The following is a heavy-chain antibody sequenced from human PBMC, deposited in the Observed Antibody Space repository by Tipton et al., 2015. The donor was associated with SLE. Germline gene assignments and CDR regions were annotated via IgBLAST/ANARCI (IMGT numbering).Heavy chain of an antibody. CDR2: ISWDGGST. CDR3: AKHRGTSGWHGGFDY. Sequence: SLRLSCAASGFTFDDYAMHWVRQAPGKGLEWVSLISWDGGSTYYADSVKGRFTISRDNSKNSLYLQMNSLRAEDTALYYCAKHRGTSGWHGGFDYWGQGTLVTVSS. J-gene: IGHJ4*02. V-gene: IGHV3-43D*04. CDR1: GFTFDDYA. D-gene: IGHD6-19*01.